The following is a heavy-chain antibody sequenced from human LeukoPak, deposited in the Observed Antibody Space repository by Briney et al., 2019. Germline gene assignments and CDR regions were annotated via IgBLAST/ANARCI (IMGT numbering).Heavy chain of an antibody. D-gene: IGHD3-10*01. J-gene: IGHJ4*02. CDR2: IYYSGST. V-gene: IGHV4-31*03. CDR1: GGSISSGGYY. Sequence: SETLSLTCTVSGGSISSGGYYWSWIRQHPGKCLECIGYIYYSGSTYYNPSLKSRVTISVDTSKNQFSQKLSSVTAADTAVYYCASQYYGSLFWGQGTLVTVSS. CDR3: ASQYYGSLF.